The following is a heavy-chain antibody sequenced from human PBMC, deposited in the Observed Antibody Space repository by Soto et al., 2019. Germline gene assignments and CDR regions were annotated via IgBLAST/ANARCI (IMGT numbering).Heavy chain of an antibody. Sequence: QVQLVESGGGVVQPGRSLRLSCAASGFTFSSYGMHWVRQAPGKGLEWVAVISHDGSNKYFADSVKGRFTISRDNSQNALYLQLNSLRAEDSAVYYFARHLLAVACYLHGMVVWGQGSTV. V-gene: IGHV3-30*03. CDR1: GFTFSSYG. D-gene: IGHD6-19*01. CDR2: ISHDGSNK. J-gene: IGHJ6*02. CDR3: ARHLLAVACYLHGMVV.